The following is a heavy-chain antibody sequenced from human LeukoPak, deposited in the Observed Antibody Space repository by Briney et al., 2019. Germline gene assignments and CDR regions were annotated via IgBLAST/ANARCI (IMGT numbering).Heavy chain of an antibody. D-gene: IGHD3-3*01. V-gene: IGHV3-30*03. CDR3: ARDDGRLSGYISYYGMDV. J-gene: IGHJ6*02. CDR1: GFTFSSYS. Sequence: PGGSLRLSCAASGFTFSSYSMNWVRQAPGKGLEWVAVISYDGSNKYYADSVKGRFTISRDNSKNTLYLQMNSLRAEDTAVYYCARDDGRLSGYISYYGMDVWGQGTTVTVSS. CDR2: ISYDGSNK.